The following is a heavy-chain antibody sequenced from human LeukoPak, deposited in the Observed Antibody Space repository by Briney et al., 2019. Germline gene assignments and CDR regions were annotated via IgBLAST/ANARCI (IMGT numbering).Heavy chain of an antibody. CDR2: IYPDDSDT. V-gene: IGHV5-51*01. CDR3: ARLRYYDGSSSSLDF. J-gene: IGHJ4*02. D-gene: IGHD3-22*01. CDR1: GYSFSSYW. Sequence: GESLKISCKGSGYSFSSYWIGWVRQMPGKGLEWMGIIYPDDSDTRYSPSFQGQVTISADKSITTAYVQWSSLKASDSAMYYCARLRYYDGSSSSLDFWGQGTLVTVSS.